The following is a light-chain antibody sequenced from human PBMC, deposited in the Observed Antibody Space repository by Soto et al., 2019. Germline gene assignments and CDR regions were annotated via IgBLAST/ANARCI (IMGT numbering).Light chain of an antibody. J-gene: IGKJ1*01. CDR3: QPYNSYWT. CDR2: DAS. V-gene: IGKV1-5*01. Sequence: IQMTQSPSTRSSSVGDRVTITCRASHSISGWLAWYQQKPGKAPRLLIYDASSLESGVPSRFSGIGSGTEFTVTISSMQPDDFATDYCQPYNSYWTFGQGTKVDIK. CDR1: HSISGW.